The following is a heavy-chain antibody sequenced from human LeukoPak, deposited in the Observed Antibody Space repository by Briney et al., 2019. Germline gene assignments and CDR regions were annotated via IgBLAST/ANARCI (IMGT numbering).Heavy chain of an antibody. D-gene: IGHD3-22*01. J-gene: IGHJ4*02. CDR1: GGSISSYY. V-gene: IGHV4-59*01. CDR2: IQYSGST. CDR3: ARVDSSGYYLFDY. Sequence: SETLSLTCTVSGGSISSYYWSWIRQPPGKGLEWIGYIQYSGSTNYNPSLKSRVTISVDTSKNQFSLKLSSVTAADTAVYYCARVDSSGYYLFDYWGQGTLVTVSS.